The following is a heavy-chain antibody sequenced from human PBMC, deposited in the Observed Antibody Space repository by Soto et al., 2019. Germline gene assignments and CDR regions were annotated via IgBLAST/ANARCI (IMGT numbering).Heavy chain of an antibody. CDR2: IDPSDSQT. CDR1: GYSFAGYW. CDR3: ARQIYDSATGSNFQYYFDS. Sequence: PGESLKISCKGSGYSFAGYWITWVRQKPGKGREWMGRIDPSDSQTYYSPSFRGHVTISATKSITTVFLQWSSLRASDTAMYYCARQIYDSATGSNFQYYFDSWGQGAPVTVSS. V-gene: IGHV5-10-1*01. D-gene: IGHD2-15*01. J-gene: IGHJ4*02.